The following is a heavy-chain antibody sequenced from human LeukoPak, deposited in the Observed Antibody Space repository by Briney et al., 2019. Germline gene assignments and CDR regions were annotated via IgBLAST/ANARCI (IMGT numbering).Heavy chain of an antibody. CDR3: ARGWVAGPTYYYYYYMDV. V-gene: IGHV4-61*02. CDR1: GGSISSGSYY. J-gene: IGHJ6*03. D-gene: IGHD2-15*01. Sequence: PSETLSLTCTVSGGSISSGSYYWSWIRQPAGKGLEWIGRIYTSGSTNYNPSLKSRVTISVDTSKNQFSLKLSSVTAADTAVYYCARGWVAGPTYYYYYYMDVWGKGTTVTISS. CDR2: IYTSGST.